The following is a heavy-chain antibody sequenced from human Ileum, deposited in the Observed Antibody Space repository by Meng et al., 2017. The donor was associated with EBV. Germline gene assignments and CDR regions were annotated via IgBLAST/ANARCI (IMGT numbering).Heavy chain of an antibody. CDR2: IYHSGIT. CDR1: GGSISSSNW. Sequence: GLLQESGPGLGKPSGPLSLTWAVSGGSISSSNWWSWVRQPPGKGLEWIGKIYHSGITIYNPSLKSRVTMSVDNSKNQFSLKLNSMTAADTAVYYCARDPTGGEDHQRVWGQGTLVTVSS. V-gene: IGHV4-4*02. CDR3: ARDPTGGEDHQRV. J-gene: IGHJ4*02. D-gene: IGHD1-14*01.